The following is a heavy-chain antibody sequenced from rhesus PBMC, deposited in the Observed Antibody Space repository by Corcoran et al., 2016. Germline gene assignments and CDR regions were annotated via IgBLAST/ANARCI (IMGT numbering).Heavy chain of an antibody. J-gene: IGHJ4*01. V-gene: IGHV1-70*01. D-gene: IGHD4-23*01. CDR2: SHPGYGSR. CDR1: GYIFTSSV. CDR3: AADRNTYIDY. Sequence: QEQLVQSGAEVKKPGASVKVSCKASGYIFTSSVISWVRQAPGQGFEWMGGSHPGYGSRSYGKKCQGRVTITADMSTSAVYMELSSLRSEDMAVYYCAADRNTYIDYWGQGVLVTVSS.